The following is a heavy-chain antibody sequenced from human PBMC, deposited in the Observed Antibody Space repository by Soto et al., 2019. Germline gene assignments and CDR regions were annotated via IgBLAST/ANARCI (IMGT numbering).Heavy chain of an antibody. CDR1: GYTLTELS. CDR3: ATKRWELPRRWFDP. J-gene: IGHJ5*02. Sequence: GASVKVSCKVSGYTLTELSMHWVRQDPGKGLEWMGGFDPEDGETIYAQKFQGRVTMTEDTSTDTAYMELSSMRSEDTAVYYCATKRWELPRRWFDPWGQGTLVTVSS. CDR2: FDPEDGET. V-gene: IGHV1-24*01. D-gene: IGHD1-26*01.